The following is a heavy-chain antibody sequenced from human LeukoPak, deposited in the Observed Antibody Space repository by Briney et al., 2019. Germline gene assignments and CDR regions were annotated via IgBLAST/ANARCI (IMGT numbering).Heavy chain of an antibody. CDR3: AKGAIVGATLSYMDV. Sequence: PSETLSLTCTVSGYSISSGYYWGWIRQPPGKGLEWIGGIYHSGSTYYNPSLKSRVTISVDTSKNQFSLKLSSVTAADTAVYYCAKGAIVGATLSYMDVWGKGTTVTVSS. V-gene: IGHV4-38-2*02. J-gene: IGHJ6*03. CDR1: GYSISSGYY. CDR2: IYHSGST. D-gene: IGHD1-26*01.